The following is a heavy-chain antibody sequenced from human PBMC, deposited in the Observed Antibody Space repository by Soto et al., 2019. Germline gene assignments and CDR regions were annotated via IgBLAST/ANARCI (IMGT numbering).Heavy chain of an antibody. Sequence: ETLSLTCTVSGGSISSSSYYWGWIRQPPGKGLEWIGSIYYSGSTYYNPSLKSRVTISVDTSKNQFSLKLSSVTAADTAVYYCARDQPFGVVIGPDYYYGMDVWGQGTTV. V-gene: IGHV4-39*02. CDR1: GGSISSSSYY. J-gene: IGHJ6*02. CDR3: ARDQPFGVVIGPDYYYGMDV. D-gene: IGHD3-3*01. CDR2: IYYSGST.